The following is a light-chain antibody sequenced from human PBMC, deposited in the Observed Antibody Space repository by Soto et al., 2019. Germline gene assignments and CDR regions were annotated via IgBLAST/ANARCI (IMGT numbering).Light chain of an antibody. CDR2: KAS. CDR3: QQYKAYSYT. CDR1: QTINIW. V-gene: IGKV1-5*03. J-gene: IGKJ2*01. Sequence: DIQMTQSPSTLSASVGDRVTITCRASQTINIWLAWYQQKPGKAPKLLISKASSLESGVPSRFSGSGSGTEFTLTISSLQPDYFATYYCQQYKAYSYTFGQGTELVVK.